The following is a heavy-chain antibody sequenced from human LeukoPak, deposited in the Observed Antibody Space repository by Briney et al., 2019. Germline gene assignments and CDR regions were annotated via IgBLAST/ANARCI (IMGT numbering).Heavy chain of an antibody. V-gene: IGHV3-30*02. D-gene: IGHD6-19*01. CDR1: GFTFKNYG. CDR2: IRYDGSDK. J-gene: IGHJ4*02. CDR3: AKSIAVAGLAGGRTFDY. Sequence: GGSLRLSCAASGFTFKNYGMHWVRQAPGKGLEWVAFIRYDGSDKYYADFVKGRFTISRDNSENTLYLQMNSLRPEDTAVYYCAKSIAVAGLAGGRTFDYWGQGTLVTVSS.